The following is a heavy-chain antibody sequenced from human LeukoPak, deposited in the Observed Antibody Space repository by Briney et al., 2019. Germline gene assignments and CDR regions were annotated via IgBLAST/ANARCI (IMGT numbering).Heavy chain of an antibody. J-gene: IGHJ3*02. CDR2: INSDGSTA. Sequence: PGGSLRLSCAASGFTFRSYWMHWVRQAPGKGLVWVSRINSDGSTATYADSVRGRFTISRDNADNTLYLQMDSLRAEDTAVYYCARTTGPRAFDIWGQGTMVTVSS. CDR1: GFTFRSYW. V-gene: IGHV3-74*01. D-gene: IGHD2-2*01. CDR3: ARTTGPRAFDI.